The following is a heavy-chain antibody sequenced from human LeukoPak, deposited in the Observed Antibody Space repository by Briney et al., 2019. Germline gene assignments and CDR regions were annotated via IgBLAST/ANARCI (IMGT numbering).Heavy chain of an antibody. J-gene: IGHJ4*02. D-gene: IGHD6-19*01. CDR3: AKDARRISGWYFFDY. Sequence: GGSLRLSCAASGFAFSSQAMGWVRQAPGKGLEWVSVISDSGSLTYYASSVNGRFTISRDNSKNTLFLQVNSLRAEDRAVYYCAKDARRISGWYFFDYWGQGTLVTVSS. V-gene: IGHV3-23*01. CDR2: ISDSGSLT. CDR1: GFAFSSQA.